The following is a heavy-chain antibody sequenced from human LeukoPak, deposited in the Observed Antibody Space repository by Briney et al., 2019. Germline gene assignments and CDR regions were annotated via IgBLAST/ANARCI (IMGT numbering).Heavy chain of an antibody. V-gene: IGHV3-23*01. J-gene: IGHJ6*02. CDR3: ARGYYGMDV. CDR2: ISGTGGRT. CDR1: GFTFSNYA. Sequence: GGSLRLSCTASGFTFSNYAMTWVRQAPGKGLEWVSSISGTGGRTYSADSVKGRFTISRDNSKNTLYLQMKNLRVEHTAVYYCARGYYGMDVWGQGTTVTVSS.